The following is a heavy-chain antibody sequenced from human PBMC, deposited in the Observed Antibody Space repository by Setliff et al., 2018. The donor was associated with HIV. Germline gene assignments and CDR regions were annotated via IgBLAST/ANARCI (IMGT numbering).Heavy chain of an antibody. J-gene: IGHJ4*02. CDR2: MSLTRDT. CDR1: GASISGSY. V-gene: IGHV4-59*08. CDR3: ARHYDSSGYGDYFDD. D-gene: IGHD3-22*01. Sequence: SETLSLTCTVSGASISGSYWIWIRQPPGKGLEWIGYMSLTRDTKYNPSLNSRVTTSIDTSKNQFSLELRSVTAADTAAYYCARHYDSSGYGDYFDDWGRGIQVTVSS.